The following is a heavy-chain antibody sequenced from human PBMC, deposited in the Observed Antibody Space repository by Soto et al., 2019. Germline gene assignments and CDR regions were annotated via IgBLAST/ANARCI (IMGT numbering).Heavy chain of an antibody. V-gene: IGHV3-23*01. CDR3: AKDSGYDSTD. CDR1: GFTVSSYG. Sequence: EVQLLESGGGLVQPGGSLRLSCAASGFTVSSYGMSWVRQAPGKGLEWISGLSDSGGRTTYADSVKGRFTISRDNSNNPLYLQMNSQRVADTAVYYCAKDSGYDSTDWGQGTVVTVSS. D-gene: IGHD3-10*01. CDR2: LSDSGGRT. J-gene: IGHJ4*02.